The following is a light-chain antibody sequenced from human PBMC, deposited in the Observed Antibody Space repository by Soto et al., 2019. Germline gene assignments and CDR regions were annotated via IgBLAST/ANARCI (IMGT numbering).Light chain of an antibody. CDR1: SSNIGAGYD. CDR3: QSYDSSLSAWV. V-gene: IGLV1-40*01. Sequence: QSVLTQPPSVSGAPGQRVTISCTESSSNIGAGYDVHWYQQLPGTAPKLLIYANSNRPSGVPDRFSGSKSGTSASLAITGVQAEEEADYYCQSYDSSLSAWVFGGGTKLTVL. J-gene: IGLJ3*02. CDR2: ANS.